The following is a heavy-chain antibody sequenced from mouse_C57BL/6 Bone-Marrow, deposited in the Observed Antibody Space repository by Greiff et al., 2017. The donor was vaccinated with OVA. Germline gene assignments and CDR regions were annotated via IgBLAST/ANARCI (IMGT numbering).Heavy chain of an antibody. CDR2: INYDGSRP. Sequence: EVHLVESEGGLVQPGSSMTLSCTASGFTFSDYYMAWVRQVPEKGLEWVANINYDGSRPYYLDPLKVGCIISRDNAKNMLYLQMSSLESEDTATYYCAGDLWYFDVWGTGTTVTVSS. J-gene: IGHJ1*03. CDR1: GFTFSDYY. CDR3: AGDLWYFDV. V-gene: IGHV5-16*01.